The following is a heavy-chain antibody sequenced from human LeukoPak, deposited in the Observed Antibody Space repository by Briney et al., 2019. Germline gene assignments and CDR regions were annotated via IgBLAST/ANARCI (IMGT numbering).Heavy chain of an antibody. CDR1: GFTFSSYA. Sequence: GGSLRLSCAASGFTFSSYAMSWVRQAPGKGLEWVSATSGSGGSTYYADSVKGRFTISRDNSKNTLYLQMNSLRAEDTAVYYCAKVGSGWYIRDYWGQGTLVTVSS. CDR3: AKVGSGWYIRDY. D-gene: IGHD6-19*01. CDR2: TSGSGGST. J-gene: IGHJ4*02. V-gene: IGHV3-23*01.